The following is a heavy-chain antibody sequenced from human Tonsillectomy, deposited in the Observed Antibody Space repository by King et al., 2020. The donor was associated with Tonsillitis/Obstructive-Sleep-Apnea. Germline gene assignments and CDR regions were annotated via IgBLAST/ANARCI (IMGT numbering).Heavy chain of an antibody. CDR3: ARDLDIVVVSADAFDI. J-gene: IGHJ3*02. V-gene: IGHV4-34*01. Sequence: VQLQQWGAGLLKPSETLSLTCAVYGGSFSGYYWSWIRQPPGKGLEWIGEINHSGSTNYNPSLKSRVTISVDTSKNQFSLKLSSVTAAEPAVYYCARDLDIVVVSADAFDIWGQGTMVTVSS. D-gene: IGHD2-15*01. CDR2: INHSGST. CDR1: GGSFSGYY.